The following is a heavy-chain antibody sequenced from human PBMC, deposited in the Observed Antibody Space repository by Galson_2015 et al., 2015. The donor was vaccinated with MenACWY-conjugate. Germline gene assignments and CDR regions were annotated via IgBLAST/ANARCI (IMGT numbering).Heavy chain of an antibody. Sequence: SLRLSCAASGFTFDAYGIHWVRQAPGKGLEWVAEISYDGHKKYYSDSVKARFTISRDNSKNTVYLQMNGLRDEETAVYFCARECNGFGGPPASWGRGSLVTVSS. J-gene: IGHJ5*02. D-gene: IGHD6-19*01. V-gene: IGHV3-33*01. CDR1: GFTFDAYG. CDR2: ISYDGHKK. CDR3: ARECNGFGGPPAS.